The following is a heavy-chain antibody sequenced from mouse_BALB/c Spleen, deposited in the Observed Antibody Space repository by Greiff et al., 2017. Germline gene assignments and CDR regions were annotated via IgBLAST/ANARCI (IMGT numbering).Heavy chain of an antibody. J-gene: IGHJ3*01. D-gene: IGHD2-4*01. CDR1: GFTFSSYG. Sequence: EVKLMESGGDLVKPGGSLKLSCAASGFTFSSYGMSWVRQTPGKRLEWVATISSGGSYTYYPDSVKGRFTISRDNAKNTLYLQMSSLKSEDTAMYYCARRGGLRLGFAYWGQGTLVTVSA. CDR3: ARRGGLRLGFAY. V-gene: IGHV5-6*02. CDR2: ISSGGSYT.